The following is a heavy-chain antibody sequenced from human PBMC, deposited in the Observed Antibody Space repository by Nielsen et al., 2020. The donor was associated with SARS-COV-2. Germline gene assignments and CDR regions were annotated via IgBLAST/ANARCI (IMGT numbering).Heavy chain of an antibody. Sequence: GGSLRLPCAASGFTVNRNYMSWVRQAPGKGLEWVSLMYAGASTFYADSVKGRFTISRHNAENTVYLQMNSLRTDDTAVYYCARGVELPHQPPAMDVWGQGTTVTVSS. CDR1: GFTVNRNY. D-gene: IGHD2-15*01. J-gene: IGHJ6*02. CDR3: ARGVELPHQPPAMDV. V-gene: IGHV3-53*04. CDR2: MYAGAST.